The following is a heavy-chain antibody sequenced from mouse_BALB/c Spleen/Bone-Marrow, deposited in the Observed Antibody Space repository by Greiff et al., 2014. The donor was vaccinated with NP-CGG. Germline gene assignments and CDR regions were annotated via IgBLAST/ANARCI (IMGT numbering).Heavy chain of an antibody. J-gene: IGHJ1*01. CDR2: INPDSSTT. CDR1: GFAFSRYW. V-gene: IGHV4-1*02. CDR3: ARRGCSSYWYFDD. Sequence: VQLQQSGGGLVQPGGSLKLSCEASGFAFSRYWMSWVRQAPGKGLEWIGEINPDSSTTNYTQTLKDKFIISRDNAKNTLYLQMSKVRSEDTALYYCARRGCSSYWYFDDWDAGTTVTVSS.